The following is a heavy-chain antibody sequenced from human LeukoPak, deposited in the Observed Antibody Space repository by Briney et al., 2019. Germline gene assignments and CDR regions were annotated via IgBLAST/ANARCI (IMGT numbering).Heavy chain of an antibody. CDR1: GGSFSGYY. CDR3: ARGRYCGSGSYRD. V-gene: IGHV4-34*01. CDR2: INHSGST. Sequence: SETLSLTCAVYGGSFSGYYWSWIRQPPGKGLEWIGEINHSGSTNYNPSLKSRVTISVDTSKNQFSLKLSSVTAADTAVYYCARGRYCGSGSYRDWGQGTLVTVSS. D-gene: IGHD3-10*01. J-gene: IGHJ4*02.